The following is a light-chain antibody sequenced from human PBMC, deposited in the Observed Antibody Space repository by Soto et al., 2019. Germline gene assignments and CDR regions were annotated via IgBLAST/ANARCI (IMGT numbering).Light chain of an antibody. CDR1: QGISVY. J-gene: IGKJ1*01. Sequence: DIQLTQSPSSLSASVGDRVTITCRASQGISVYLAWYQQKVGKVPKLLIYAASTLQSGVPSRFSGSGSGTDFTLTIISLQPEDVATYYCQKYNSAPWTIAQGTKVDIK. CDR2: AAS. CDR3: QKYNSAPWT. V-gene: IGKV1-27*01.